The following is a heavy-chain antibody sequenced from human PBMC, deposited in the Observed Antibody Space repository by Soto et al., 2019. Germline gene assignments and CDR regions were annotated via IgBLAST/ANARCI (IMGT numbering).Heavy chain of an antibody. CDR3: ARQGFGALHGLVDV. D-gene: IGHD3-10*01. V-gene: IGHV4-59*08. CDR1: GGSISSYY. J-gene: IGHJ6*02. CDR2: VHDSWGP. Sequence: QVPLQESGPGLVKPSETLSLSCTVSGGSISSYYWSWIRQTPGKGLEWIGYVHDSWGPNYNPSLKSRVAISLDTSKSQFSLKLTSVTATDTAVYYCARQGFGALHGLVDVWDQGTTVTVSS.